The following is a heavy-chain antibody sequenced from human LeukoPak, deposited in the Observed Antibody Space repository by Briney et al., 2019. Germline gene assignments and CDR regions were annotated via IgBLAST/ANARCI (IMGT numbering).Heavy chain of an antibody. J-gene: IGHJ6*03. Sequence: ASVKVSCKASGYAFNDYAIHWVRQAPGQRLEWMGWISAANGNTKYSEKLQGRVTITRDTSASTAYMELSSLRSEDSAIYFCARGRGTAGINRDFYFFYYMDVWGKGTTVAVSS. CDR3: ARGRGTAGINRDFYFFYYMDV. V-gene: IGHV1-3*01. D-gene: IGHD6-13*01. CDR2: ISAANGNT. CDR1: GYAFNDYA.